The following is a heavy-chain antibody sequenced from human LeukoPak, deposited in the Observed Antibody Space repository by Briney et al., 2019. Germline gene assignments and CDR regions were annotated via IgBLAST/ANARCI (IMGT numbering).Heavy chain of an antibody. CDR1: GGSFSGYY. CDR3: ARVGGPRDY. D-gene: IGHD4-23*01. V-gene: IGHV4-34*01. CDR2: INHSGST. Sequence: SETLSLTCAVYGGSFSGYYWSWIRQPPGRGLEWIGEINHSGSTNYNPSLKSRLTISIDTSKNQFSLKLSSVTAADTAVYYCARVGGPRDYWGQGTLVTVSS. J-gene: IGHJ4*02.